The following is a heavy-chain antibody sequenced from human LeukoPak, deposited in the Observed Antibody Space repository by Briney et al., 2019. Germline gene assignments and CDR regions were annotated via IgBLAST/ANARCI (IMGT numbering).Heavy chain of an antibody. Sequence: PGGSLRLSCAVSGFTFSNYRMSWVRQTPGKGLEWVANIKEDSSEKYYVDSVKGRFTISRDNAKNSLHLQMNSLRAEDSAVYYCTRSGVGPFDYWGQGTLVTVSS. CDR1: GFTFSNYR. CDR3: TRSGVGPFDY. CDR2: IKEDSSEK. J-gene: IGHJ4*02. V-gene: IGHV3-7*01. D-gene: IGHD1-26*01.